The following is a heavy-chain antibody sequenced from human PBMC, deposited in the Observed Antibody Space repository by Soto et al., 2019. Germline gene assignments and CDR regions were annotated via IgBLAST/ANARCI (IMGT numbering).Heavy chain of an antibody. D-gene: IGHD5-12*01. J-gene: IGHJ4*02. CDR1: GYTFTGYY. V-gene: IGHV1-2*04. CDR2: INPNSGGT. CDR3: ARDSEFPGYSGYDKSPDY. Sequence: ASVKVSCKASGYTFTGYYMHWVRQAPGQGLEWMGWINPNSGGTNYAQKFQGWVTMTRDTSMSTAYMELSRLRSDDTAVYYCARDSEFPGYSGYDKSPDYWGQGTLVTVSS.